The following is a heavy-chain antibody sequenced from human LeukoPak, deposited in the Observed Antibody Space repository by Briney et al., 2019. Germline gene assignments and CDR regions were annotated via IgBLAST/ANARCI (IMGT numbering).Heavy chain of an antibody. V-gene: IGHV3-30-3*01. CDR2: ISYDGSNK. Sequence: GSLRLSCAASGFTFSSYAMHWVRQAPGKGLEWVAVISYDGSNKYYADSVKGRFTISRDNSKNTLYLQMNSLRAEDTAVYYCARAWYGSGSYPAYFDYWGQGTLVTVSS. CDR1: GFTFSSYA. CDR3: ARAWYGSGSYPAYFDY. D-gene: IGHD3-10*01. J-gene: IGHJ4*02.